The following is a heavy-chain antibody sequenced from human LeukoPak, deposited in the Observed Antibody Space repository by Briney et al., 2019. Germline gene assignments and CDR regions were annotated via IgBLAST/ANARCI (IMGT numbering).Heavy chain of an antibody. CDR3: ARDRGYSNTERGFDY. V-gene: IGHV1-2*02. Sequence: ASVTVSLKPSVYTFTHYYIHWVRQAPGQGREWMGGINPNSGESNSAQKFQGRVTMTGDTSISTAYMELRRVTSDDTAVYYCARDRGYSNTERGFDYWGQGTLVTVSS. D-gene: IGHD4-11*01. CDR2: INPNSGES. CDR1: VYTFTHYY. J-gene: IGHJ4*02.